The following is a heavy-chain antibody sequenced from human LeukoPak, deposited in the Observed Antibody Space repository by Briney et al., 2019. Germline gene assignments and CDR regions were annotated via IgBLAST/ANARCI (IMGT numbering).Heavy chain of an antibody. V-gene: IGHV1-2*02. D-gene: IGHD1-26*01. CDR3: ARDHVGDDAFDI. Sequence: VASVTVSCKASGYTFNVYYIHWVRQAPGRGLEWMGWINPNTGDTNYAQKFQGRVTMTRDTSITTAYMELSGLRSDDTAVYYCARDHVGDDAFDIWGQGTMVTVSS. CDR2: INPNTGDT. J-gene: IGHJ3*02. CDR1: GYTFNVYY.